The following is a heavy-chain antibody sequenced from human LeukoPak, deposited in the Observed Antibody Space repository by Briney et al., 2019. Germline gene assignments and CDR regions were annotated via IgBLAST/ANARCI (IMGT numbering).Heavy chain of an antibody. D-gene: IGHD3-10*01. V-gene: IGHV1-2*02. CDR1: GYTFTDYY. CDR2: INPNSGGT. Sequence: ASVKVSCKASGYTFTDYYMYWVRQAPGQGLEWMGWINPNSGGTNYAQKFQGRVTMTRDTSISTAYMELSRLRSDDTAVYYCARNFYGSGSYSPNWFDPWGQGTLVTVSS. J-gene: IGHJ5*02. CDR3: ARNFYGSGSYSPNWFDP.